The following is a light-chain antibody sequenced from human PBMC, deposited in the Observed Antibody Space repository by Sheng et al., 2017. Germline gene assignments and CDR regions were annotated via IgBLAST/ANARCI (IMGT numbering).Light chain of an antibody. CDR1: ESITNNY. CDR2: GAS. CDR3: QQYGISRT. Sequence: EIFLTQSPGTLSLSPGDRATLSCRASESITNNYLAWFQQRPGQPPRLLIYGASSRAIGISDRFSGSGSGTDFTLTISRLEPEDSAVYYCQQYGISRTFGQGT. V-gene: IGKV3-20*01. J-gene: IGKJ1*01.